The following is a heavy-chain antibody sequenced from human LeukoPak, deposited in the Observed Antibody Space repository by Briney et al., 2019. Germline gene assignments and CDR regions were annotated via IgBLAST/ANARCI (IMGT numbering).Heavy chain of an antibody. CDR1: GGSISSGGYY. CDR2: IYYSGST. J-gene: IGHJ5*02. Sequence: SQTLSLTCTVSGGSISSGGYYWSWIRQHPGKGLEWIGYIYYSGSTYYNPSLKSRVTISVDTSKNQFSLKLSSVTAADTAVYYCARGIDRMVRGVIWFDPWGQGTLVTVPS. D-gene: IGHD3-10*01. CDR3: ARGIDRMVRGVIWFDP. V-gene: IGHV4-31*03.